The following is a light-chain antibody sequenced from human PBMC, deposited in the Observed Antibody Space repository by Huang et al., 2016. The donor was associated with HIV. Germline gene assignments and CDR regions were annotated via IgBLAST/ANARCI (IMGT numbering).Light chain of an antibody. V-gene: IGKV1-NL1*01. Sequence: DIQMTQSPSSLSASVGDRVTITCRASNDISNSLAWYQQKLGKAPKLLVYDASKLESGVPARFSGWGSGTDYTRTINSVQPEDFATYYCQQYYVAPRYTFGQGTKLEIK. CDR1: NDISNS. CDR2: DAS. CDR3: QQYYVAPRYT. J-gene: IGKJ2*01.